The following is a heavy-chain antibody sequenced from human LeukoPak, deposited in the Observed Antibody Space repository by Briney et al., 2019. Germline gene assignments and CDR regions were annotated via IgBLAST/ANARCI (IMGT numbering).Heavy chain of an antibody. CDR2: ISAYNGNT. Sequence: VASVKVSCKASGYTFTSYGISWVRRAPGQGLEWMGWISAYNGNTNYAQKLQGRGTMTTDTSTSTAYMELRSLRSDDTAVYYCARDRYSSGWPQGWYWGQGTLVTVSS. D-gene: IGHD6-19*01. CDR3: ARDRYSSGWPQGWY. J-gene: IGHJ4*02. CDR1: GYTFTSYG. V-gene: IGHV1-18*01.